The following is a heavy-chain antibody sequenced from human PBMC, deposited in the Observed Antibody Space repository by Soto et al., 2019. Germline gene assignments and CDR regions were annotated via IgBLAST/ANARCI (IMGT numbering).Heavy chain of an antibody. V-gene: IGHV3-30*14. CDR2: ISYDGKSS. J-gene: IGHJ3*01. D-gene: IGHD3-16*01. CDR3: ARNLRRGSSFGFNAFADDAFDV. Sequence: QLVESGGGVVRPGTSLRLSCTASGFPFGSRAMHWVRQAPGKGLEWVAIISYDGKSSYYSAPVKGRFFISRDNSQNTLYLQMNSLTTEDTSLSYCARNLRRGSSFGFNAFADDAFDVWGRGTMVTVSS. CDR1: GFPFGSRA.